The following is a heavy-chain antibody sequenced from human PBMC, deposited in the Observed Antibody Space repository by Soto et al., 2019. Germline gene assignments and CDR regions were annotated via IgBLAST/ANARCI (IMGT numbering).Heavy chain of an antibody. J-gene: IGHJ5*02. V-gene: IGHV1-69*01. CDR2: IIPIFGTA. CDR3: ARALSGGQQLVVGWFDP. Sequence: QVQLVQSGAEVKKPGSSVKVSCKASGGTFSSYAISWVRQAPGQGLEWMGGIIPIFGTANYAQKFQGRVTITADESTSTAYMELSSLRSEDTAVYDCARALSGGQQLVVGWFDPWGQGTLVTVSS. CDR1: GGTFSSYA. D-gene: IGHD6-13*01.